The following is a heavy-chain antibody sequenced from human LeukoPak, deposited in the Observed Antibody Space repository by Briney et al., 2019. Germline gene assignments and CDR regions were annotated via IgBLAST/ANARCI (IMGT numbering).Heavy chain of an antibody. CDR3: AKDRREPLVIVSPHFDY. D-gene: IGHD3-16*02. V-gene: IGHV3-23*01. Sequence: GGSLRLSCAASGFTFSSYAMTWVRQPPGKGLEWVSAISGGGTGTYYADSVKGRFTISRDNSQNTLYLQMSSLRADDTAVYYCAKDRREPLVIVSPHFDYWGQGTLVTVSS. J-gene: IGHJ4*02. CDR1: GFTFSSYA. CDR2: ISGGGTGT.